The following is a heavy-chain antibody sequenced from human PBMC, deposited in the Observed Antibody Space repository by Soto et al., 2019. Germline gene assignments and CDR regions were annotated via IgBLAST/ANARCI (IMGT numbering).Heavy chain of an antibody. V-gene: IGHV1-18*01. CDR2: ISGYNGNT. CDR1: GYTFTSYG. CDR3: AIWPAAMRFDYYNYYMDV. Sequence: QVHLVQSGAEVKKPGASVKVSCKASGYTFTSYGFSWVRQAPGQGLEWMGWISGYNGNTNYEQKLQGRVTMTTDTSTSTAYMELRSLRSDDTAVYYCAIWPAAMRFDYYNYYMDVWGKGTTVIVSS. J-gene: IGHJ6*03. D-gene: IGHD2-2*01.